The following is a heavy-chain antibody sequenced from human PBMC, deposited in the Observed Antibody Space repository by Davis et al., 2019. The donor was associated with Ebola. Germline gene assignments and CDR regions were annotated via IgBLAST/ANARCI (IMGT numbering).Heavy chain of an antibody. D-gene: IGHD2-8*01. CDR1: GFTFSTYA. Sequence: PGGSLRLSCAASGFTFSTYAMSWVRQTPGKGLEWVSVISGSGGRTYYADSVKGRLTISRDNSKNTLYLQMNSLRVEDTADYYCAKDGNAWSRDVWGQGTLVVVSS. CDR3: AKDGNAWSRDV. CDR2: ISGSGGRT. V-gene: IGHV3-23*01. J-gene: IGHJ3*01.